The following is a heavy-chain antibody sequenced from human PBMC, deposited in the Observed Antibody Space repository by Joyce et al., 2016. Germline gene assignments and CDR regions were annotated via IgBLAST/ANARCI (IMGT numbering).Heavy chain of an antibody. Sequence: EVQLVESGGGLVQPGGSLRLSCAASGFTFSSYWMYWVRKAPGKGLGGVSRINRDGSNTTYADSVKGRFTISRDNAKNTLYLQMNSLRAEDTAVYYCARLRRWSGPSDCWGQGTLVTVSS. J-gene: IGHJ4*02. CDR3: ARLRRWSGPSDC. V-gene: IGHV3-74*03. D-gene: IGHD4-23*01. CDR2: INRDGSNT. CDR1: GFTFSSYW.